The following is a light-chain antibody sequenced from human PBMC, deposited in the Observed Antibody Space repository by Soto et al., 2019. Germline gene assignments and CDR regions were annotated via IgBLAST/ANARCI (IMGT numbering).Light chain of an antibody. Sequence: QSVLTQPPSASGSPGQSVTISCIGTSSDVGGYDYVPRYQQHPGKAPKLIISEVTKRPSGVPDRFSGSKSGNTASLTVSGLQAEDEADYYCSSYAGNNNFCVFGTGTKVTVL. CDR3: SSYAGNNNFCV. CDR1: SSDVGGYDY. CDR2: EVT. V-gene: IGLV2-8*01. J-gene: IGLJ1*01.